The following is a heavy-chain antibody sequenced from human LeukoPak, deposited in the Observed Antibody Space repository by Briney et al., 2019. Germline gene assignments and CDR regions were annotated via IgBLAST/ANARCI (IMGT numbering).Heavy chain of an antibody. J-gene: IGHJ3*02. D-gene: IGHD2-15*01. V-gene: IGHV1-69*06. CDR3: ARVKIPLLKVVVAAPGAFDI. CDR2: IIPISGTL. Sequence: ASVKVSCKGSGGTFSSYAISWVRQAPGQGLEWMGGIIPISGTLNYAQRFQDRVTITADKSTSTAYMELSRLRSDDTAVYYCARVKIPLLKVVVAAPGAFDIWGQGTMVTVSS. CDR1: GGTFSSYA.